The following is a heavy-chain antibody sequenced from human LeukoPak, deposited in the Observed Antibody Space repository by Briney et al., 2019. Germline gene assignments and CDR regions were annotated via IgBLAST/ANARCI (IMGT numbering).Heavy chain of an antibody. Sequence: TFSNYWMNWIRQPPGKGLEWIGSIYYSGSTYYNPSLKSRATISVDTSKNQFSLKLTSVTAADTALYYCARPRDTTHYYYWGDAFDIWGQGTMVTVSS. CDR1: TFSNYW. CDR3: ARPRDTTHYYYWGDAFDI. V-gene: IGHV4-39*01. D-gene: IGHD3-22*01. J-gene: IGHJ3*02. CDR2: IYYSGST.